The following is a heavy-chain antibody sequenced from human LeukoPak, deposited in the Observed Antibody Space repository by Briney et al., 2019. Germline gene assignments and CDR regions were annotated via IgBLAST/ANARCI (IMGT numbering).Heavy chain of an antibody. V-gene: IGHV1-58*01. J-gene: IGHJ3*02. CDR1: GFTFTSSA. CDR3: AAVGERI. Sequence: SVKVSCKASGFTFTSSAVQRVRQARGQRLEWIGWIVVGSGNTNYAQKFQERVTITRDMSTSTAYMELSSLRSEDTAVYYCAAVGERIWGQGTMVTVSS. D-gene: IGHD3-10*01. CDR2: IVVGSGNT.